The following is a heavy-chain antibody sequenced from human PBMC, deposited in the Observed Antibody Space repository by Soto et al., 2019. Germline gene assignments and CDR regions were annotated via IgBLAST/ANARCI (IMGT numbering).Heavy chain of an antibody. J-gene: IGHJ3*02. D-gene: IGHD3-3*01. CDR2: ISGSGGST. CDR3: AKARKTYYDFWSGLIDAFDI. Sequence: GSLRLSCAASGFTFSSYAMTWVRQAPGKGLEWVSAISGSGGSTYYADSVKGRFTISRDNSKNTLYLQMNSLRAEDTAVYYCAKARKTYYDFWSGLIDAFDIWGQGTMVTVSS. V-gene: IGHV3-23*01. CDR1: GFTFSSYA.